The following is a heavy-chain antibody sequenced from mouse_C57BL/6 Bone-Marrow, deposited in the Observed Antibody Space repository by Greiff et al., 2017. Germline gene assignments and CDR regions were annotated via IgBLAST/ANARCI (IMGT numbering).Heavy chain of an antibody. J-gene: IGHJ2*01. CDR1: GYSITSGYY. CDR2: ISYDGSN. V-gene: IGHV3-6*01. Sequence: DVKLQESGPGLVKPSQSLSLTCSVTGYSITSGYYWNWIRQFPGNKLEWMGYISYDGSNKYNSSLQNPISITRDTSKNQFFLKLNSVTTEDAATYYCARAGYGGSDFDDWGQGTTLTVSS. CDR3: ARAGYGGSDFDD. D-gene: IGHD1-1*01.